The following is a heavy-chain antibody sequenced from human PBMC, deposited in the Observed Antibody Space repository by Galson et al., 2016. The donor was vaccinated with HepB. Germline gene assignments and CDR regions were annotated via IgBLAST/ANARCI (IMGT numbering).Heavy chain of an antibody. CDR3: ARGDYSSDEPGY. CDR2: LSKDGNAK. CDR1: GFTFSGYS. J-gene: IGHJ4*02. V-gene: IGHV3-30-3*01. D-gene: IGHD6-19*01. Sequence: SLRLSCATSGFTFSGYSMQWVRHVPGRGLEWLSLLSKDGNAKYYAASVQGRFTISRDNSKDTLYLYMSGLRPEDTAVYYCARGDYSSDEPGYRGQGTLVTVSS.